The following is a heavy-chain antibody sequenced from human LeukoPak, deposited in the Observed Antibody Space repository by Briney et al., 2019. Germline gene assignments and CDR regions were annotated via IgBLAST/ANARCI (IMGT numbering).Heavy chain of an antibody. J-gene: IGHJ5*02. CDR2: NNHSGST. CDR3: ARGRRKYYYDSSGCIDP. D-gene: IGHD3-22*01. V-gene: IGHV4-34*01. Sequence: SETLSLTCAVYGGSFSGYYWSWIRQPPGKGLEWIGENNHSGSTNYNPSLKSRVTISVDTSKNQFSLKLSSVTAADTAVYYCARGRRKYYYDSSGCIDPWGQGTLVTVSS. CDR1: GGSFSGYY.